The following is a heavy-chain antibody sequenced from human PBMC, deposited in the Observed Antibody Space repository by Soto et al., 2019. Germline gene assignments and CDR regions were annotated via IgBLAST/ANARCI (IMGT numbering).Heavy chain of an antibody. D-gene: IGHD2-21*02. CDR2: IGTAGDT. V-gene: IGHV3-13*01. CDR3: ARARSVVVTAIRAFDI. J-gene: IGHJ3*02. CDR1: GFTFSSYD. Sequence: GGSLRLSCAASGFTFSSYDMHWVRQATGKGLEWVSAIGTAGDTYYPGSVKGRFTISRENAKNSLYLQMNSLRAGDTAVYYCARARSVVVTAIRAFDIWGQGTMVTVSS.